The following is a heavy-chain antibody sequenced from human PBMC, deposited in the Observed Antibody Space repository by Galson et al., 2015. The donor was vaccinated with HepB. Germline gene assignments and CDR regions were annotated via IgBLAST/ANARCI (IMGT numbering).Heavy chain of an antibody. CDR1: GYTFNGYY. V-gene: IGHV1-2*06. D-gene: IGHD3-22*01. Sequence: SVKVSCKASGYTFNGYYMHWVRQAPGQGLEWMGRINPNSGDTNYAQKFQGRVSMTRDSSTSTAYMELTRLRSDDTAVYYCVRGKYYYDSSGYFAYWGRGTLVTIFS. J-gene: IGHJ4*02. CDR3: VRGKYYYDSSGYFAY. CDR2: INPNSGDT.